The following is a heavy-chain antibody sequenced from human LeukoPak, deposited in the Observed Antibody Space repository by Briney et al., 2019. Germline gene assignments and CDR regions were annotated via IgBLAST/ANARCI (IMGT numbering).Heavy chain of an antibody. J-gene: IGHJ4*02. V-gene: IGHV4-59*01. D-gene: IGHD3-22*01. Sequence: SETLSLTCTVSGGSISSYYWSWIRQPPGKGLEWIGYIYYSGSTNYNPSLKSRVTISVDTSKNQFSLKLSSVTAADMAVYYCARADYYYDSSGYSLDYWGQGTLVTVSS. CDR3: ARADYYYDSSGYSLDY. CDR1: GGSISSYY. CDR2: IYYSGST.